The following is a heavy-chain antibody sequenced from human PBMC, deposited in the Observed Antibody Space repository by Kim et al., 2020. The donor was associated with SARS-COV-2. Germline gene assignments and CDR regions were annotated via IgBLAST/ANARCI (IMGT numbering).Heavy chain of an antibody. D-gene: IGHD7-27*01. CDR3: ANTPNWGYGVYYFDY. CDR2: ISGSGGST. CDR1: GFTFSSYA. Sequence: GGSLRLSCAASGFTFSSYAMSWVRQAPGKGLEWVSAISGSGGSTYYADSVKGRFTISRDNSKNTLYLQMNSLRAEDTAVYYCANTPNWGYGVYYFDYWGQGTLVTVSS. J-gene: IGHJ4*02. V-gene: IGHV3-23*01.